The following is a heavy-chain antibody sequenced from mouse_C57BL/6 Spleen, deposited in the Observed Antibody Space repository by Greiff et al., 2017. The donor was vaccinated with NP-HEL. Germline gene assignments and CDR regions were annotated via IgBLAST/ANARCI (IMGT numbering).Heavy chain of an antibody. CDR1: GYTFTSYW. V-gene: IGHV1-72*01. CDR2: IDPNSGGT. D-gene: IGHD1-1*01. J-gene: IGHJ4*01. CDR3: ARPFITTDYYAMDY. Sequence: VQLQQSGAELVKPGASVKLSCKASGYTFTSYWMHWVKQRPGRGLEWIGRIDPNSGGTKYNEKFKSKATLTVDKPSSTAYMQLSSLTSEDSAVYYCARPFITTDYYAMDYWGQGTSVTVSS.